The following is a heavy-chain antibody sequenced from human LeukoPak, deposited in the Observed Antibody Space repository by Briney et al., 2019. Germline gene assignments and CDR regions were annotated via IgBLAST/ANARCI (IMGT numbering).Heavy chain of an antibody. CDR3: ARGYGRYGSGSYHFDY. D-gene: IGHD3-10*01. Sequence: PGGSRRLSCAASGFTFSGYSMNWVRQAPGKGLEWLSYISSGGTTIYSADSVKGRFTISRDNAKNALYLQMNSLRDEDTAVYYCARGYGRYGSGSYHFDYWGQGTLVTVSS. CDR2: ISSGGTTI. J-gene: IGHJ4*02. V-gene: IGHV3-48*02. CDR1: GFTFSGYS.